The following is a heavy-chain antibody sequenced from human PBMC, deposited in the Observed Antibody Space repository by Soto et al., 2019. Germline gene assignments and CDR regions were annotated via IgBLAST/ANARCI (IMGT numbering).Heavy chain of an antibody. D-gene: IGHD2-21*02. J-gene: IGHJ6*02. CDR3: ARAVVVVTALYYDGMVV. CDR1: GGTFSSYA. V-gene: IGHV1-69*12. CDR2: IIPIFGTA. Sequence: QVQLVQSGAEVKKPGSSVKVSCKASGGTFSSYAISWVRQAPGQGLEWMGGIIPIFGTANYAQKFQGRVTVPADDSTRTAYIELSSLRSEDTAVCYCARAVVVVTALYYDGMVVWGQGPTVTVSS.